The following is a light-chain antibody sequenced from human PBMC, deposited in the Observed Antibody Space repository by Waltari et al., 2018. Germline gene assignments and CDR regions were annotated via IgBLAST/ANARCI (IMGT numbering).Light chain of an antibody. CDR3: QQYKFFWT. V-gene: IGKV1-5*03. CDR2: KAS. J-gene: IGKJ1*01. Sequence: DIQMTQSPSALSASVGDRVTITCRAIQSISSWLAWYQQKPGKAPKLLIYKASSLESGGPSRFSGSGSGTEFTLTISSLQPDDFATYYCQQYKFFWTFGQGTKVEV. CDR1: QSISSW.